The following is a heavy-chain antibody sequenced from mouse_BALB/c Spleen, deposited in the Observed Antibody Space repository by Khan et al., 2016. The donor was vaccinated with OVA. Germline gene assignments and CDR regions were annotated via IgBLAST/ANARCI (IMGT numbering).Heavy chain of an antibody. D-gene: IGHD2-14*01. J-gene: IGHJ3*01. V-gene: IGHV1-4*01. CDR1: GYTFTSYT. CDR2: INPSNGYT. Sequence: QVRLQQSGAELARPGASVKMSCKASGYTFTSYTIHWIKLRPGQGLEWIGFINPSNGYTNYNQTFKDKATLTADKSSTTVYMQLSSLTSDDSAVYNWVRDGAYHRNDGWFAYWGQGTLVTVSA. CDR3: VRDGAYHRNDGWFAY.